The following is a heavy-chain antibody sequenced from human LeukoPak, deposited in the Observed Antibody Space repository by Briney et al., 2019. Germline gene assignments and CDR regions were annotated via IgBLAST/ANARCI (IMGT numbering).Heavy chain of an antibody. CDR3: ARDIPGSSGHFNDAFDM. Sequence: ASVKVSCXASGYTFSSYAINWVRQAPGQGLEWMGRIIPIFRSTNYAQKFQGRVTISTEQSTNTAYMELRILRSEDTAVYYCARDIPGSSGHFNDAFDMWGQGTMVTVS. CDR1: GYTFSSYA. D-gene: IGHD3-22*01. V-gene: IGHV1-69*05. CDR2: IIPIFRST. J-gene: IGHJ3*02.